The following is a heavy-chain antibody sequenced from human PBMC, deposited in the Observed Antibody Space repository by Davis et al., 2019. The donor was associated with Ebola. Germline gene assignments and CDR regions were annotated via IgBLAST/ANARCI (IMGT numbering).Heavy chain of an antibody. Sequence: ASVKVSCKTSGYTFNIYYIHWVRQAPGQGLEWMGLINPSGGSTKYAQKFQGRVSMTRETSTNTVYMELRSLGFEDTAMYFCARAFREYEESGSHYNAHQYYYHGLDVWGQGTTVTVSS. CDR2: INPSGGST. D-gene: IGHD3-10*01. J-gene: IGHJ6*02. V-gene: IGHV1-46*02. CDR1: GYTFNIYY. CDR3: ARAFREYEESGSHYNAHQYYYHGLDV.